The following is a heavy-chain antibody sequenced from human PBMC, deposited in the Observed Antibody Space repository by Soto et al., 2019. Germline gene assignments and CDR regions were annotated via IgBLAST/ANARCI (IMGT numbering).Heavy chain of an antibody. D-gene: IGHD3-10*01. CDR1: GFTFSNYW. V-gene: IGHV3-74*01. CDR2: INTDGSRT. J-gene: IGHJ5*02. Sequence: EVQLVESGGGLVQPGGSLRLSCPASGFTFSNYWLHWFRQPPGKGRMWVSRINTDGSRTTYADSVKGRLAISRDNAKNTVYLQMNSLRAEDTAVYYCARVKSGSYAWFDPWGQGSLVTVSS. CDR3: ARVKSGSYAWFDP.